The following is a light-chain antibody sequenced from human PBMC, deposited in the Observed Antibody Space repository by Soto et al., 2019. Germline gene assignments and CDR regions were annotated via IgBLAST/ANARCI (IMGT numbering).Light chain of an antibody. CDR3: QNYMSVPFT. Sequence: DIQMTQSPSSLSASVGDRVTRTCRATQGIDSYLAWFQQRPGKVPKLLIYAASRLQSGVPSRFSGSGSGTDFALTISSLQPEDVATYYCQNYMSVPFTFGGGIKLQIK. CDR2: AAS. CDR1: QGIDSY. J-gene: IGKJ4*01. V-gene: IGKV1-27*01.